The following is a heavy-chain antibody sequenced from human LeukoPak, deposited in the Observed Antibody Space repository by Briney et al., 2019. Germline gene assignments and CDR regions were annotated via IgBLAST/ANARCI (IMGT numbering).Heavy chain of an antibody. V-gene: IGHV4-34*01. CDR2: INHRGST. Sequence: SETLSLTCAVYGGSFSGYYWSWIRQPPGKGLEWIGEINHRGSTNYNPSLKSRVTISVDTSKNQFSLKLSFVTAADTAVYYCARGGLEVGATSYLDYWGQGTLVTVSS. CDR1: GGSFSGYY. CDR3: ARGGLEVGATSYLDY. D-gene: IGHD1-26*01. J-gene: IGHJ4*02.